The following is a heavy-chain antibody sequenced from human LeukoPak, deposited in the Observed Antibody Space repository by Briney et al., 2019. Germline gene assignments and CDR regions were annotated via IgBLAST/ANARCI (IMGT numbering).Heavy chain of an antibody. Sequence: GGSLRLSCVASGYTFSPYWMSWVRQIPGKGLEWVASISNGGGATYYVDSVRGRFTISRDDAKNSLFLQMNGLRSDDTAVYYCTRENYVPDSWGQGTLVTVS. CDR2: ISNGGGAT. J-gene: IGHJ5*02. D-gene: IGHD3-10*02. V-gene: IGHV3-7*03. CDR1: GYTFSPYW. CDR3: TRENYVPDS.